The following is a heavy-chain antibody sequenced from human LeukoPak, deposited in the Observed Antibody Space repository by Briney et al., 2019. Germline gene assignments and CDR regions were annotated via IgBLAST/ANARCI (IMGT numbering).Heavy chain of an antibody. Sequence: GGSLRLSCAASGFTVSDHYMDWVRQAPGKGLEWVGRSRDKVNSHTTEYAASVKGRFTISRDDSGNVVYLQMDSLQTEDTAMYYCTRAIVLGGTDLWGQGTMVTVSS. V-gene: IGHV3-72*01. D-gene: IGHD5/OR15-5a*01. CDR1: GFTVSDHY. CDR3: TRAIVLGGTDL. CDR2: SRDKVNSHTT. J-gene: IGHJ3*01.